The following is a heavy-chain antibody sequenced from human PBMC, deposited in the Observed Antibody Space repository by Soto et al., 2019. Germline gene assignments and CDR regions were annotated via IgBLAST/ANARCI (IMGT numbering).Heavy chain of an antibody. V-gene: IGHV4-34*01. Sequence: PSETLSLTCAVYGGSFSGYYWSWIRQPPGRGLEWIGEINHSGSTNYNPSLKSRVTISVDTSKNQFSLKLSSVTAADTAVYYCARGLDFWSGHQIRDYGMDVWGQGTTVTVSS. CDR1: GGSFSGYY. J-gene: IGHJ6*02. CDR2: INHSGST. CDR3: ARGLDFWSGHQIRDYGMDV. D-gene: IGHD3-3*01.